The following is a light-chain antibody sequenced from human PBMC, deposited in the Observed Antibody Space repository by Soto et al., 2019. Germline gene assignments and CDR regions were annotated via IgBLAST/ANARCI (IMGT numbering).Light chain of an antibody. CDR2: ATS. J-gene: IGKJ4*02. CDR3: QQYNSYPLT. CDR1: QGIGNY. Sequence: DIQMTQSPSPLSASVGDSVTITCRASQGIGNYLAWFQQKPGEAPKSLIYATSTLQSGVPSKFSGRTSGPDFTLTSSSLQPEDVATYYCQQYNSYPLTFGGGTKVEIK. V-gene: IGKV1-16*02.